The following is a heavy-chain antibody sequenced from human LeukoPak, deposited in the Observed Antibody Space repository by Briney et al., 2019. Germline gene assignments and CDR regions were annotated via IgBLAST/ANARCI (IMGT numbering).Heavy chain of an antibody. J-gene: IGHJ4*02. CDR1: GLTFSSYA. CDR2: ISGSGIST. CDR3: AKDPYYYGDYGY. V-gene: IGHV3-23*01. D-gene: IGHD4-17*01. Sequence: PGGSLRLSCAASGLTFSSYAMSWVRQAPGKGLQWVSAISGSGISTYYADSVKGRFTISRDSSKNTLYLQMSSLRAEDTAVYYCAKDPYYYGDYGYWGQGTLVTVSS.